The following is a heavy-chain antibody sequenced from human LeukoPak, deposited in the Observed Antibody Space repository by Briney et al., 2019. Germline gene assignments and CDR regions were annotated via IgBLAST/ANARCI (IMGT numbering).Heavy chain of an antibody. J-gene: IGHJ4*02. D-gene: IGHD4-23*01. Sequence: TSETLSLTCTVSGGSISSYYWNWIRQPPGKGLEWIGYIFYSGSTNYNPSLKSRVTISVDTSKNQFSLKLSSVTAADTAVYYCARGPNYGGNSKDFDYWGQGTLVTVSS. CDR3: ARGPNYGGNSKDFDY. V-gene: IGHV4-59*12. CDR2: IFYSGST. CDR1: GGSISSYY.